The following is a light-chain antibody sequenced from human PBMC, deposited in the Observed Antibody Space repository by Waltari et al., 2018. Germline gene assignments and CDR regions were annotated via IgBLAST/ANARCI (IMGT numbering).Light chain of an antibody. CDR3: QKYSSAPR. CDR2: AAS. V-gene: IGKV1-27*01. CDR1: QDIDNY. Sequence: DIQMTQSPSSLSASVGDRVTITCRASQDIDNYLAWYQQKPGKVPKVLIYAASTLQSGVPSRFSGSGSGTDFTLTIASLQPDDVATYYCQKYSSAPRFGGGTRVEIK. J-gene: IGKJ4*01.